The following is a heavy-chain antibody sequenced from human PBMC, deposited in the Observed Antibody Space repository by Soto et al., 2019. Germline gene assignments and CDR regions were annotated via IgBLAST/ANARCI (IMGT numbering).Heavy chain of an antibody. CDR2: ISGGGTSI. CDR1: TFTFSDYY. D-gene: IGHD3-16*01. J-gene: IGHJ6*02. V-gene: IGHV3-11*01. CDR3: AKLGSLGHPYYYGMDV. Sequence: GGSLRLSCAASTFTFSDYYMNWIRQAPGKGLEWVSYISGGGTSIYYADSVKGRFSVSRDNAKTSLYLQMNSLRAEDTAVYYCAKLGSLGHPYYYGMDVWGPGTTVTV.